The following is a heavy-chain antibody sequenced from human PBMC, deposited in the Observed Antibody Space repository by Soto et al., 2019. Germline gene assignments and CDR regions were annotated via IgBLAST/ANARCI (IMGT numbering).Heavy chain of an antibody. Sequence: ASVKVSCKASGSTFTSYDINWVRQATGQGHEWMGWMNPNSGNTGYAQKFKGRVTMTRNTSISTAYMELSSLRSEETAVYYCARSHTYILGRSHWCMVVRDQGPTLTL. CDR3: ARSHTYILGRSHWCMVV. V-gene: IGHV1-8*01. CDR2: MNPNSGNT. J-gene: IGHJ6*02. D-gene: IGHD5-12*01. CDR1: GSTFTSYD.